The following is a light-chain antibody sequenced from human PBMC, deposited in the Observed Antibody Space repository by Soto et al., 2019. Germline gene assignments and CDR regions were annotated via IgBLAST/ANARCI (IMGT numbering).Light chain of an antibody. Sequence: QSVLTQSSSASASLGSSVKLTCTLSSGHSSYIIAWHQQQPGKAPRYLMKLEGSGSYNKGSGVPDRFSGSSSGADRYLTISNLQFEDEADYYCKTWDLNTRVFGGGTKLTVL. CDR1: SGHSSYI. J-gene: IGLJ3*02. CDR2: LEGSGSY. V-gene: IGLV4-60*02. CDR3: KTWDLNTRV.